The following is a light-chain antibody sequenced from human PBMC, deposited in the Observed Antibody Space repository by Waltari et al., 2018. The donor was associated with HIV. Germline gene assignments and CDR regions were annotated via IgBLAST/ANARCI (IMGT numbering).Light chain of an antibody. CDR1: QGISHS. J-gene: IGKJ1*01. V-gene: IGKV1-NL1*01. Sequence: DIQMTQSQSSLSASVGDRVTITCRASQGISHSLAWYQQKPGKAPKLLLYAASRLESGVPSRFSGSGSGTDYTLTISSLQPEDFATYYCQQYYSTPWTFGQGTKVEIK. CDR2: AAS. CDR3: QQYYSTPWT.